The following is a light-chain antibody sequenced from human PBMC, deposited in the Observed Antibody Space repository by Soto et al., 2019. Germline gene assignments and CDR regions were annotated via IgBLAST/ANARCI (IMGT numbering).Light chain of an antibody. Sequence: DIQMTHSPSTLSASVLDILTITFRASESISTWLAWYQQKPGKAPNLLIYKASSLESGVPSRFSGSGSGTDFTLTISSLQPEDFATYYCQQSYSTPLTFGGGTKVDIK. CDR3: QQSYSTPLT. J-gene: IGKJ4*01. CDR2: KAS. CDR1: ESISTW. V-gene: IGKV1-5*03.